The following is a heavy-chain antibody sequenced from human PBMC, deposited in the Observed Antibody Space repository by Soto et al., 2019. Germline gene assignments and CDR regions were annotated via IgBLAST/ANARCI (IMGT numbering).Heavy chain of an antibody. V-gene: IGHV4-34*01. CDR2: INHSGST. Sequence: SDTLSLTCALYGGSFSGYYWSWIRQPPGKGLEWIGEINHSGSTNYNPSLKSRVTISVDTSKNQFSPKLSSVTAADTAVYYCARGGSHSYGYTRDYYYYGMDVWGQGTTVT. CDR3: ARGGSHSYGYTRDYYYYGMDV. J-gene: IGHJ6*02. CDR1: GGSFSGYY. D-gene: IGHD5-18*01.